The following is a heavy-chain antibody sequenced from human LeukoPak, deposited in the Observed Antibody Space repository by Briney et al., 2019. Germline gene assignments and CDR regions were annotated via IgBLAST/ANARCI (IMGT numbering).Heavy chain of an antibody. J-gene: IGHJ5*02. V-gene: IGHV4-38-2*01. D-gene: IGHD2-2*01. Sequence: SETLSLTCAVSGYSISSGYYWGWIRQPPGKGLEWIGEINARGDTNFNPSLKSRVTISVDTSKRQFSLKLTSTIAADTALYYCARGQVPAARGYNWFDPWGQGTLVTVSS. CDR1: GYSISSGYY. CDR2: INARGDT. CDR3: ARGQVPAARGYNWFDP.